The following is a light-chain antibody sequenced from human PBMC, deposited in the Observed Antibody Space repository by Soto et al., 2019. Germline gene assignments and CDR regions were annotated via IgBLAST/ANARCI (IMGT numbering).Light chain of an antibody. CDR1: ALPNQY. Sequence: SYELTQPPSVSVSPGQTARITCSGDALPNQYAYWYQQKSGQAPVTVIYKDSERPSGIPERFSGSSSGTTVTLTISGVQAEDEADYFCQSADSTGTYVLFGGGTKVTVL. CDR3: QSADSTGTYVL. CDR2: KDS. J-gene: IGLJ2*01. V-gene: IGLV3-25*03.